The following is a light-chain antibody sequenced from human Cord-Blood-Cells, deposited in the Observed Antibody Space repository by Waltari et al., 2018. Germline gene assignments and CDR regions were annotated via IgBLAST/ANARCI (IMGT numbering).Light chain of an antibody. CDR3: QQSYSTPPLT. J-gene: IGKJ4*01. V-gene: IGKV1-39*01. CDR1: QSISSY. Sequence: DIQMTQSPSSLSASVGDRVTITCQASQSISSYLNWYQKKPGKAPKLLIYAASSLQSGVPSRFSGSGSGTDFTLTISSLQPEDFATYYCQQSYSTPPLTFGGGTKVEIK. CDR2: AAS.